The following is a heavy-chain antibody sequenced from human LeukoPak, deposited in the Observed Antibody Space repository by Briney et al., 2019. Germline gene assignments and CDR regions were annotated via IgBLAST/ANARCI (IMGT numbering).Heavy chain of an antibody. CDR3: ARLNSGYDFGIGY. Sequence: SETLSLTCTVSGGSISSYYWSWIRQPPGKGLEWIGYIYYSGSTNYNPSLKSRVTISVDTSKNQFSLKLSSVTAADTAVYYCARLNSGYDFGIGYWGQGTLVTVSS. CDR1: GGSISSYY. V-gene: IGHV4-59*01. CDR2: IYYSGST. J-gene: IGHJ4*02. D-gene: IGHD5-12*01.